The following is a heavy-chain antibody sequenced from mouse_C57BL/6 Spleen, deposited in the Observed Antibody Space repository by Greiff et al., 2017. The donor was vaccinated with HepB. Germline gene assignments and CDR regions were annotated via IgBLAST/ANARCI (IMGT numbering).Heavy chain of an antibody. Sequence: EVQLQQSGPELVKPGASVKIPCKASGYTFTDYNMDWVKQSHGKSLEWIGDINPNNGGTIYNQKFKGKATLTVDKSSSTAYMELRSLTSEDTAVYYCARGPITAVVANYAMDYWGQGTSDTVSS. J-gene: IGHJ4*01. CDR2: INPNNGGT. CDR3: ARGPITAVVANYAMDY. D-gene: IGHD1-1*01. CDR1: GYTFTDYN. V-gene: IGHV1-18*01.